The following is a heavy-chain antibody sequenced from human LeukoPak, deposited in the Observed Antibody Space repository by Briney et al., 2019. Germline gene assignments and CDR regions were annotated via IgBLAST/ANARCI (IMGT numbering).Heavy chain of an antibody. D-gene: IGHD1-26*01. V-gene: IGHV1-2*02. J-gene: IGHJ4*02. CDR1: GYTFTSHA. CDR3: AREGTSSGSYYPFDY. CDR2: INPNSGGT. Sequence: GASVKVSCKTSGYTFTSHAMHWVRQAPGQGLEWMGWINPNSGGTNYAQKFQGRVTMTRDTSISTAYMELSRLRSDDTAVYYCAREGTSSGSYYPFDYWGQGTLVTVSS.